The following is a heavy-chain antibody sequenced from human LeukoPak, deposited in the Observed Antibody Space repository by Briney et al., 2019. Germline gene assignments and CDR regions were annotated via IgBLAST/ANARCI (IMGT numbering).Heavy chain of an antibody. CDR3: AGAVEMATIASSWFDP. CDR2: IYYSGST. D-gene: IGHD5-24*01. Sequence: SETLSLTCTVSGGSISSSSYYWGWTRQPPGKGLEWIGSIYYSGSTYYNPSLKSRVTISVDTSKNQFSLKLSSVTAADTAVYYCAGAVEMATIASSWFDPWGQGTLVTVSS. J-gene: IGHJ5*02. CDR1: GGSISSSSYY. V-gene: IGHV4-39*07.